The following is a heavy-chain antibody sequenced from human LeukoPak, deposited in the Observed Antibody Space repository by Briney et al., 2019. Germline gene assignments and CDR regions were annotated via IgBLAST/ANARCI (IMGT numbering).Heavy chain of an antibody. CDR3: AKTPTALVRGGYYFDS. CDR1: GGSFSGYY. Sequence: PPETLSLTCALYGGSFSGYYGSWIRHPPGEGLEWIGDINHSGKTDNNPSLKRGVTISVDTSKKQFSLKLRSVTAAATALYYCAKTPTALVRGGYYFDSWGRGTLVTVSS. D-gene: IGHD6-6*01. V-gene: IGHV4-34*01. J-gene: IGHJ4*02. CDR2: INHSGKT.